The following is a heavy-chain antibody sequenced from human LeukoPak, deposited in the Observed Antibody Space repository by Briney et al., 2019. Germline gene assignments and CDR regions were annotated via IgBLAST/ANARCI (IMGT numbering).Heavy chain of an antibody. CDR3: ARGGSGYDDARDY. CDR1: GYTFTNYW. D-gene: IGHD5-12*01. V-gene: IGHV5-51*01. Sequence: GESLKISCKGSGYTFTNYWIGWVRQMPGKGLEWMGIIYPGDSDTTYSPSFQGQVTISADKSISTAYLQWSSLKASDTAMYYCARGGSGYDDARDYWGQGTLVTVSS. J-gene: IGHJ4*02. CDR2: IYPGDSDT.